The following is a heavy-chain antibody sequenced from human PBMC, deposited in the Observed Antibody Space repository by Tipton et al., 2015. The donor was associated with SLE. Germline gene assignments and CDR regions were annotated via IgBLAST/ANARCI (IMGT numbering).Heavy chain of an antibody. Sequence: RSLRLSCAASGFTFSSYGMHWVRQAPGKGLEWVAFIRYDGSNKYYADSVKGRFTISRDNSKNTLYLQMNSLRAEDTAVYYCARDGDIVVVPAAGWYFDLWGRGTLVTVSS. J-gene: IGHJ2*01. CDR3: ARDGDIVVVPAAGWYFDL. D-gene: IGHD2-2*01. CDR2: IRYDGSNK. CDR1: GFTFSSYG. V-gene: IGHV3-33*01.